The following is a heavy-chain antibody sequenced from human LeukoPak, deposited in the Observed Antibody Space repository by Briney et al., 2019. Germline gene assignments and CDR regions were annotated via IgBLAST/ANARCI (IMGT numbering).Heavy chain of an antibody. D-gene: IGHD1-26*01. CDR2: INPNSGGT. J-gene: IGHJ4*02. CDR1: GYTFSGYY. V-gene: IGHV1-2*02. Sequence: GASVKVSCKASGYTFSGYYLHWVRQAPGQGREWMGWINPNSGGTYSVQNFQGRVTMTRDTSITTAHMELSRLRSDDTAVYYCARGGYSGTEKPNDYWGQGTLVTVSS. CDR3: ARGGYSGTEKPNDY.